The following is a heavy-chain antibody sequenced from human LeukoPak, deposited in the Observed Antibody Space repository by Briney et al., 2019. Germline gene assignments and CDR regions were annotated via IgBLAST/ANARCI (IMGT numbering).Heavy chain of an antibody. Sequence: GGSLRLSCAASGFTFSSYGMHWVRQAPGKGLEWVAVISYDGSNKYYADSAKGRFTISRDNSKNTLYLQMNSLRAEDTAVYYCAKDSAPHILTGYSQFQHWGQGTLVTVSS. J-gene: IGHJ1*01. CDR3: AKDSAPHILTGYSQFQH. CDR1: GFTFSSYG. D-gene: IGHD3-9*01. V-gene: IGHV3-30*18. CDR2: ISYDGSNK.